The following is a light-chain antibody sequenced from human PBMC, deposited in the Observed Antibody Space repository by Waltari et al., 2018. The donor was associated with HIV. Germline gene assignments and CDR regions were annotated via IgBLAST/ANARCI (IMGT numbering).Light chain of an antibody. V-gene: IGKV1-5*03. CDR3: QQYNSYSPYT. J-gene: IGKJ2*01. CDR1: QSISSW. CDR2: KAS. Sequence: DIQMTQSPSTLSASVGDRVTITCRASQSISSWLAWYQQKPGKAPKLLIYKASSLESGVPSRFSGSGSGTEFTLTISSLQPDDFATYNCQQYNSYSPYTFGQGTKLESK.